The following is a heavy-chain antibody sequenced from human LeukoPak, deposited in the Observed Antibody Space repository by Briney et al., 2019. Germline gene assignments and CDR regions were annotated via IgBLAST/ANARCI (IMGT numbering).Heavy chain of an antibody. CDR2: INHSGST. Sequence: SETLSLTCAVYGGSFSGYYWSWIRQPPGKGLEWIGEINHSGSTNYNPSPKSRVTISVDTSKNQFSLKLSSVTAADTAVYYCARDGSSWFYYYYYGMDVWGQGTTVTVSS. CDR1: GGSFSGYY. CDR3: ARDGSSWFYYYYYGMDV. D-gene: IGHD6-13*01. V-gene: IGHV4-34*01. J-gene: IGHJ6*02.